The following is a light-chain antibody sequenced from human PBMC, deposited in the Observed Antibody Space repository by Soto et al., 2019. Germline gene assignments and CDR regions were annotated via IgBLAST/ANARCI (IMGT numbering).Light chain of an antibody. V-gene: IGKV3-20*01. Sequence: EILLTQSPGTLSLSPGERATLSCRASQSIGISYLAWYQQKPGQAPRLLIHGTSSRATGIPDRFSGSGSGTEFTLTISSLQSEDFAVYYCQQYNNWLYTFGQGTK. J-gene: IGKJ2*01. CDR3: QQYNNWLYT. CDR1: QSIGISY. CDR2: GTS.